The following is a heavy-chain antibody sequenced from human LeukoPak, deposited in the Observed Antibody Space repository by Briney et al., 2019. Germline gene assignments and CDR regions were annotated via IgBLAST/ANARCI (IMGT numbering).Heavy chain of an antibody. CDR2: INHSGST. CDR3: ARGKNNLKHTGSLWVWFYP. D-gene: IGHD1-14*01. J-gene: IGHJ5*02. Sequence: SETLSLTCAVYGGSFSGYYWSWIRQPPGKGLEWIGEINHSGSTNYNPSLKNRVTISVHTSKNQFPLKRNSVPAADTAVYYLARGKNNLKHTGSLWVWFYPWGQGTLVTVSS. V-gene: IGHV4-34*01. CDR1: GGSFSGYY.